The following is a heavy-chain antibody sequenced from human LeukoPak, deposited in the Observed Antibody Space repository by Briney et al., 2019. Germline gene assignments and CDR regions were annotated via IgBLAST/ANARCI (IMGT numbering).Heavy chain of an antibody. CDR2: VYYSGST. V-gene: IGHV4-59*08. Sequence: KPSETLSLTCTVSGGSISSYYWSWIRQPPGKGLEWIGYVYYSGSTNYNPSLKSRVTISVDTSKNQFSLKLSSVTAADTAVYYCARVGGYCSSTSCSPSDYYYYYYMDVWGKGTTVTVSS. D-gene: IGHD2-2*01. CDR3: ARVGGYCSSTSCSPSDYYYYYYMDV. CDR1: GGSISSYY. J-gene: IGHJ6*03.